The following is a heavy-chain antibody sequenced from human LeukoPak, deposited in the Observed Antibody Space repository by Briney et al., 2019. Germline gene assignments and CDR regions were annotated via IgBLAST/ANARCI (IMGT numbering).Heavy chain of an antibody. Sequence: LTGGSLRLSCAVSGFTFSSEAMGWVRQLPGGGLEWVPTISPAGGTTYYAESMKGRFTISRDNSKSTLYLQMNSLRVEDTALYYCAKDMGYDSSGYCDYWGQGTLVTVSS. CDR2: ISPAGGTT. J-gene: IGHJ4*02. V-gene: IGHV3-23*01. CDR3: AKDMGYDSSGYCDY. D-gene: IGHD3-22*01. CDR1: GFTFSSEA.